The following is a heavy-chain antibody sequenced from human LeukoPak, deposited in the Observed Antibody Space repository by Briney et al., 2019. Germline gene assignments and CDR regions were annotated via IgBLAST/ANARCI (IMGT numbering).Heavy chain of an antibody. Sequence: SETLSLTCAVSGYSISSGYYWGWIRQPPGKGLEWIGSIYHSGSTYNNPSLKSRVTISVDTSKNQFSLKLSSVTAADTAVYYCARAIYCSGGSCQKYYFDNWGQGTLVTVSS. CDR3: ARAIYCSGGSCQKYYFDN. CDR1: GYSISSGYY. V-gene: IGHV4-38-2*01. J-gene: IGHJ4*02. D-gene: IGHD2-15*01. CDR2: IYHSGST.